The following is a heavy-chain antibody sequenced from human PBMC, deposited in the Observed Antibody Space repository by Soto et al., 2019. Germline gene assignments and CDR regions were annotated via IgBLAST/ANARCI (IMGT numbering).Heavy chain of an antibody. CDR3: ASLSEAVDF. CDR2: INTDGSMT. Sequence: LRISCEASGSNFGGYWMHWVRQAPGKGLVWVSEINTDGSMTNYAYSLKGRFTIYRDNDKGTLYLEMSSLRAEDTAVYYCASLSEAVDFWGRGTLVTVSS. V-gene: IGHV3-74*01. J-gene: IGHJ4*02. CDR1: GSNFGGYW.